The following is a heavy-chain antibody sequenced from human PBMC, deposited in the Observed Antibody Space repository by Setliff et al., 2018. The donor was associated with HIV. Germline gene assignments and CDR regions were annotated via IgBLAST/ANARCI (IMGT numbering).Heavy chain of an antibody. J-gene: IGHJ4*02. CDR3: ARWGSGSYERVFDY. D-gene: IGHD1-26*01. Sequence: SCAASGFRFRSYWMSWVRQAPGKGLESVANVKQDGTETLYVDSVKGRFTISRDNANNLVYLQMNSLRVEDTAVYFCARWGSGSYERVFDYWGQGMLVTV. CDR2: VKQDGTET. V-gene: IGHV3-7*01. CDR1: GFRFRSYW.